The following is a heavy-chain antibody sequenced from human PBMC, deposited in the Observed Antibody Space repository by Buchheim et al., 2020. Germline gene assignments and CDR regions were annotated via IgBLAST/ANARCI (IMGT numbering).Heavy chain of an antibody. CDR3: ARDRVRGYSGYDYKYYYGMDV. V-gene: IGHV3-48*02. J-gene: IGHJ6*02. CDR2: ISISSSTI. D-gene: IGHD5-12*01. CDR1: GFTFSSYS. Sequence: EVQLVESGGGLVQPGGSLRLSCAASGFTFSSYSMNWVRQAPGKGLEWVSYISISSSTIYYADSVKVRFTISRDNANNSLYLQMNSLRDEDTAVYYCARDRVRGYSGYDYKYYYGMDVWGQGTT.